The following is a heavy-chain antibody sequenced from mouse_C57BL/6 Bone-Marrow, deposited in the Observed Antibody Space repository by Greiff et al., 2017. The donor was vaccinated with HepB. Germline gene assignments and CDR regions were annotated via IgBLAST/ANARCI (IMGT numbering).Heavy chain of an antibody. CDR3: VRTNWDGAWFAY. CDR1: GFSFNTYA. Sequence: EVKLVESGGGLVQPKGSLKLSCAASGFSFNTYAMNWVRQAPGKGLERVARIRSKSNNYATYYADSVKDRFTISRDDSESMLYLQMNNLKTEDTAMYYCVRTNWDGAWFAYWGQGTLVTVSA. CDR2: IRSKSNNYAT. D-gene: IGHD4-1*01. J-gene: IGHJ3*01. V-gene: IGHV10-1*01.